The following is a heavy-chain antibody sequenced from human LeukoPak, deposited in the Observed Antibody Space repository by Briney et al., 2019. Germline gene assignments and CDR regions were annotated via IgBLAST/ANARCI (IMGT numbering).Heavy chain of an antibody. V-gene: IGHV4-30-2*01. Sequence: SQTLSLTCAVSGGSISSGGYSWSWIRQPPGKGLEWIGYIYHSGSTYYNPSLKSRVTISVDRSKNQFSLKLSSVTAADTAVYYCARGFPSYCSGGSCYYPLNYFDYWGQGTLVTVSS. J-gene: IGHJ4*02. D-gene: IGHD2-15*01. CDR1: GGSISSGGYS. CDR3: ARGFPSYCSGGSCYYPLNYFDY. CDR2: IYHSGST.